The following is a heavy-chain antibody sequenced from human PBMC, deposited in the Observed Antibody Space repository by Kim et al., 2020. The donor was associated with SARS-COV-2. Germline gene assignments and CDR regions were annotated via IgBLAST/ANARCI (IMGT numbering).Heavy chain of an antibody. CDR2: ISSSSSYT. J-gene: IGHJ4*02. D-gene: IGHD3-22*01. Sequence: GGSLRLSCAASGFTFSDYYMSWIRQAPGKGLEWVSYISSSSSYTNYADSVKGRFTISRDNAKNSLYLQMNSLRAEDTAVYYCARDAKGYYYDSSGYDLFDYWGQGTLVTVSS. V-gene: IGHV3-11*06. CDR1: GFTFSDYY. CDR3: ARDAKGYYYDSSGYDLFDY.